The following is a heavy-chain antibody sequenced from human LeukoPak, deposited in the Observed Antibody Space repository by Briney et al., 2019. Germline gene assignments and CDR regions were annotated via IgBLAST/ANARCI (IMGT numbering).Heavy chain of an antibody. Sequence: AGSLTLSCAASGFTFSSYWMSWVRQAPGKVREWVANIKQDGSEKYYVDSVKGPFTISTDNAKNSLYRQMNSLRAEDTPVYYCARDRGLLWFGEGGYWGQGTLVTVSS. CDR2: IKQDGSEK. CDR1: GFTFSSYW. J-gene: IGHJ4*02. D-gene: IGHD3-10*01. V-gene: IGHV3-7*03. CDR3: ARDRGLLWFGEGGY.